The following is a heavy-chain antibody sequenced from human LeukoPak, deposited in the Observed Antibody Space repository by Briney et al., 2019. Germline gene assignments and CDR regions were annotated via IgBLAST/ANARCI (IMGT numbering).Heavy chain of an antibody. D-gene: IGHD1-26*01. CDR3: ARGRGGSYDY. CDR2: IKSNGGRT. V-gene: IGHV3-64*02. Sequence: QTGGPLRLSCAASGFIFSDYAMHWVRQAPGKGLEYVSAIKSNGGRTYYADSVKGRFTISRDNSKNTLNLQMDSLRVEDMAVYYCARGRGGSYDYWGQGILVTVSS. CDR1: GFIFSDYA. J-gene: IGHJ4*02.